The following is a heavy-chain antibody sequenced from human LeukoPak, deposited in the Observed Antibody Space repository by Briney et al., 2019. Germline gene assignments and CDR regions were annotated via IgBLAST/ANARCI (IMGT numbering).Heavy chain of an antibody. CDR3: AREAGIAAAGTLNY. CDR1: GFTFSSYA. Sequence: GGSLRLSCAASGFTFSSYAMHWVRQAPGKGLEWVAVISYDGSNKYYADSVKGRFTISRDNSKNTLYLQINSLRAEDTAVYYCAREAGIAAAGTLNYWGQGTLVTVSS. V-gene: IGHV3-30*01. J-gene: IGHJ4*02. CDR2: ISYDGSNK. D-gene: IGHD6-13*01.